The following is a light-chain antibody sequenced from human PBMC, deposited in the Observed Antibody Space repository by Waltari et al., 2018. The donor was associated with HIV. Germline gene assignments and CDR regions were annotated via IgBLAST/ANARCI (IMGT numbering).Light chain of an antibody. CDR2: EVS. V-gene: IGLV2-14*03. Sequence: QSALTQPASMSGSPGQSITISCTGTSSDVGAFNYVSWYQQHPGKAPKLIIFEVSRRPAGVSNRCSGSKTCSTASLTISGLQAEDEADYYCSSYTMDSYVFGTGTKVTVL. CDR3: SSYTMDSYV. J-gene: IGLJ1*01. CDR1: SSDVGAFNY.